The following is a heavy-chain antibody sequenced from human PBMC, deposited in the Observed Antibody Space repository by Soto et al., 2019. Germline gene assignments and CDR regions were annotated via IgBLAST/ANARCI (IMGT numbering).Heavy chain of an antibody. CDR3: ASSGSYWYFDL. Sequence: SGKVCCKASGGTFSSYAISWVRQAPGQGLEWMGGIIPIFGTANYAQKFQGRVTITADESTSTAYMELSSLRSEDTAVYYCASSGSYWYFDLWGRGTLVTVSS. D-gene: IGHD3-10*01. V-gene: IGHV1-69*01. CDR2: IIPIFGTA. CDR1: GGTFSSYA. J-gene: IGHJ2*01.